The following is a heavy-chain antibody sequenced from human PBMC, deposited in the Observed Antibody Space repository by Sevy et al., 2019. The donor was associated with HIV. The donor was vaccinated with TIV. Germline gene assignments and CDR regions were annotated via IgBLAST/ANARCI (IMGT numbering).Heavy chain of an antibody. CDR3: ARDGVLRFLEWSYTGMDV. Sequence: GGSLRLSCAASGFTFSSYAMHWVRQAPGKGLEWVAVISYDGSNKYYADSVKGRFTISRDNSKNTLYLHMNSLRAEDTAVYYCARDGVLRFLEWSYTGMDVWGQGTTVTVSS. J-gene: IGHJ6*02. CDR1: GFTFSSYA. D-gene: IGHD3-3*01. CDR2: ISYDGSNK. V-gene: IGHV3-30-3*01.